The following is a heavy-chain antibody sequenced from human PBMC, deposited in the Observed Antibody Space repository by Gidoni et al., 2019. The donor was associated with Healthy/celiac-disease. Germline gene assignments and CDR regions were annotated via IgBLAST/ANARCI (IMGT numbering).Heavy chain of an antibody. D-gene: IGHD3-9*01. J-gene: IGHJ5*02. CDR1: GGSISSSSYY. CDR3: ARLPLGHDILTGYYTHWFDP. CDR2: IYYSGIT. Sequence: QLQLQESGPGLVKPSETLSLTCTVSGGSISSSSYYWGWIRQPPGKGLEWIGSIYYSGITYYNPSLKSRVTISVDTSKNQFSLKLSSMTAADTAVYYCARLPLGHDILTGYYTHWFDPWGQGTLVTVSS. V-gene: IGHV4-39*01.